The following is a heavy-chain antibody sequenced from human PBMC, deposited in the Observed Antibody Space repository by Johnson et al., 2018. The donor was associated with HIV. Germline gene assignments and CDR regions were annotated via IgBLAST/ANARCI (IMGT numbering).Heavy chain of an antibody. D-gene: IGHD1-1*01. CDR3: ARVTRYHLNSYAFDF. V-gene: IGHV3-30*02. CDR2: IRYDGSNK. J-gene: IGHJ3*01. CDR1: GFTFSSYG. Sequence: QVQLVESGGGLVQPGGSLRLSCAASGFTFSSYGMHWVRQAPGKGLEWVAFIRYDGSNKYYADSVKGRFTISRDNAKNSLYLQMNNVRAEDTALYFCARVTRYHLNSYAFDFWGQGKMVTVS.